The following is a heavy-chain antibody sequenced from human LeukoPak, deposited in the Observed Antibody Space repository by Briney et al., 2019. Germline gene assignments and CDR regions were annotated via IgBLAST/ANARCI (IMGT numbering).Heavy chain of an antibody. D-gene: IGHD1-1*01. CDR1: GFTFSSYS. V-gene: IGHV3-48*01. Sequence: GGSLRLSCAASGFTFSSYSMNWVRQAPGKGREGVSYISSSSSNIYYADSVKGRFTISRDNAKNSLYLQMNSLRAEDTAVYYCAREGGSDDPGYYYYMDVWGKGTTVTVSS. CDR2: ISSSSSNI. CDR3: AREGGSDDPGYYYYMDV. J-gene: IGHJ6*03.